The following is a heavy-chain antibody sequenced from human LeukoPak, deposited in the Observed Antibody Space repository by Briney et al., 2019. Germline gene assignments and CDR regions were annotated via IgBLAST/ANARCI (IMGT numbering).Heavy chain of an antibody. CDR1: GGSISSFY. CDR2: IYYSGST. V-gene: IGHV4-59*01. D-gene: IGHD2-2*01. Sequence: SETLSLTCTVSGGSISSFYWSWIRQPPGKGLEWIGYIYYSGSTNYNPSLKSRVTISVDTSKNQFSLKLSSVTAADTAVYYCARVYPGYCSSTSCYAGGVFDYWGQGTLVTVSS. J-gene: IGHJ4*02. CDR3: ARVYPGYCSSTSCYAGGVFDY.